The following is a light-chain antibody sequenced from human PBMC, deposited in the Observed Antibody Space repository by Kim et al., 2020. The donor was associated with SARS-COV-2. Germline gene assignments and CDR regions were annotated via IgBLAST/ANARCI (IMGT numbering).Light chain of an antibody. J-gene: IGLJ2*01. V-gene: IGLV3-1*01. CDR1: KLGNKD. Sequence: VSPGQTASSTCSGDKLGNKDVSWCQPSPGQSPVLVIYQNTKRPSGIPDRFSGSNSGNTGTLTSSGTQAVDEANYYCQVWDDYTVIFGGGTQLTVL. CDR2: QNT. CDR3: QVWDDYTVI.